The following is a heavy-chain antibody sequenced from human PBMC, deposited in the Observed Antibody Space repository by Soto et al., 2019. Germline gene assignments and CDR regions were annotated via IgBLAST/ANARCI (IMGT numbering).Heavy chain of an antibody. V-gene: IGHV3-23*01. CDR1: VFTFISYA. Sequence: GWSLRLSCASSVFTFISYAMSWVRQAPGKGLEWVSAISGSGGSTYYADSVKGRFTISRDNSKNTLYLQMNSLRAEDTAVYYCAKTSNWNYAHDAFDIWGQGTMVTVSS. CDR3: AKTSNWNYAHDAFDI. CDR2: ISGSGGST. D-gene: IGHD1-7*01. J-gene: IGHJ3*02.